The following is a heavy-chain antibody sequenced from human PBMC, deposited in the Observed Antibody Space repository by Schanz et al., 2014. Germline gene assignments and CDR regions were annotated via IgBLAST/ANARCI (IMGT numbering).Heavy chain of an antibody. D-gene: IGHD6-13*01. Sequence: EGQLAESGGGLVQPGGSLRLSCAASGFTFSSYAMSWVRQAPGKGLEWVSGISGSGGSTYYADSVKGRFTISRDNARNSLYLQMNSLRAEDTAVYYCAREQIMAAAGLVDYWGHGTLVTVSS. CDR1: GFTFSSYA. J-gene: IGHJ4*01. V-gene: IGHV3-23*04. CDR2: ISGSGGST. CDR3: AREQIMAAAGLVDY.